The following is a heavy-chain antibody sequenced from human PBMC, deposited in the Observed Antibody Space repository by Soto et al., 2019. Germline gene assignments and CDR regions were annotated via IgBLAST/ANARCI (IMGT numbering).Heavy chain of an antibody. Sequence: GASVKVSCKASGFTFTSSAVQWVRQARGQRLEWIGWIVVGSGNTNYAQKFQERVTITRDMSTSTAYMELSSLRSEDTAVYYCAADDSGYYYYYGMDVWGQGTTVTVSS. CDR2: IVVGSGNT. CDR1: GFTFTSSA. V-gene: IGHV1-58*01. J-gene: IGHJ6*02. CDR3: AADDSGYYYYYGMDV. D-gene: IGHD5-12*01.